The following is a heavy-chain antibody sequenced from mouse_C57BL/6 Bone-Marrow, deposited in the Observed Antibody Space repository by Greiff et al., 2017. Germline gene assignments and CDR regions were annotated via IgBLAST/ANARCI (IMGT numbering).Heavy chain of an antibody. Sequence: EVQGVESGGDLVKPGGSLKLSCAASGFTFSSYGMSWVRQTPDKRLEWVATISSGGIYTYYPDSVKGRFTISRDNAKNTLYLQMSSLKSEDTAMYYCARITTVVVPMDYWGQGTSVTVSS. V-gene: IGHV5-6*01. CDR1: GFTFSSYG. CDR3: ARITTVVVPMDY. D-gene: IGHD1-1*01. J-gene: IGHJ4*01. CDR2: ISSGGIYT.